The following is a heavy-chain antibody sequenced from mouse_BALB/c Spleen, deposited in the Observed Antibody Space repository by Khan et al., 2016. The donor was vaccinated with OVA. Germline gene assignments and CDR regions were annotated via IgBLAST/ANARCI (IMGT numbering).Heavy chain of an antibody. CDR1: GFTFSTYA. J-gene: IGHJ3*01. D-gene: IGHD2-1*01. Sequence: VQLKESGGGLVKPGGSLKLSCAASGFTFSTYAMSWVRQTPEKRLEWVATISSDGDYTYFPDNVTGRFTISRENAKNTLCLQMTSLRSEDTAMYYCARSPYGNFAYWGQGTLVTVSA. CDR2: ISSDGDYT. V-gene: IGHV5-9-3*01. CDR3: ARSPYGNFAY.